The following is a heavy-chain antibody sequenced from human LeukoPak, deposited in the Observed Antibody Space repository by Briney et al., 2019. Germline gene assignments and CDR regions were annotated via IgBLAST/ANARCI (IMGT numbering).Heavy chain of an antibody. J-gene: IGHJ4*02. V-gene: IGHV3-23*01. CDR2: INTGDIT. CDR1: GFTFDYSA. D-gene: IGHD6-13*01. Sequence: QPGGSLRLSCAASGFTFDYSAMTWVRQAPEKGLEWVSTINTGDITFYANSVKGRFTISRDNSKNTLYLQMNSLRAEDTAVYYCAHISSSWPDYWGQGTLVTVSS. CDR3: AHISSSWPDY.